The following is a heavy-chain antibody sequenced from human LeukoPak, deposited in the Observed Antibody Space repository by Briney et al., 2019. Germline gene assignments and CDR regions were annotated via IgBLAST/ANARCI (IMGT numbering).Heavy chain of an antibody. CDR2: MNPNSGNR. Sequence: ASVKVSCKASGYTFSSYDINWVRQATGQGLGWMGWMNPNSGNRGYAQKFQGRVTITRNTSISTAYMELSSLRSEDTAVYYCARRYSSSWYEFHYYYIDVWGKGTTVTVSS. CDR3: ARRYSSSWYEFHYYYIDV. CDR1: GYTFSSYD. V-gene: IGHV1-8*03. J-gene: IGHJ6*03. D-gene: IGHD6-13*01.